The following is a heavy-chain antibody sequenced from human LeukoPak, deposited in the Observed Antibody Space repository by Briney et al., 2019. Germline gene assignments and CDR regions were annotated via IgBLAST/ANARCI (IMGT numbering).Heavy chain of an antibody. CDR2: IRYDGGNK. Sequence: GGSLRLSCAASGFTFSSDGMHWVRQAPGQGLGWVAFIRYDGGNKYYADSVKGRFTISRDNSKNTLYLQMNSLRAEDTAVYYCAKLFASSGFDYWGQGTLVTVSS. J-gene: IGHJ4*02. V-gene: IGHV3-30*02. D-gene: IGHD3-22*01. CDR1: GFTFSSDG. CDR3: AKLFASSGFDY.